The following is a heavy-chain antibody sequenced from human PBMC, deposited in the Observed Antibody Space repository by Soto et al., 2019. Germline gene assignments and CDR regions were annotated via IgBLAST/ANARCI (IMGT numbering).Heavy chain of an antibody. CDR2: ISLHNGNT. D-gene: IGHD2-15*01. Sequence: NSYGISWARQAPGQGLEWMGWISLHNGNTNNAPKLQGRVTMTTDTSTSTTYMELRRLRTDDTAVYYCATDEKDHCSPNTLPYFD. CDR3: ATDEKDHCSPNTLPYFD. CDR1: NSYG. V-gene: IGHV1-18*04. J-gene: IGHJ4*01.